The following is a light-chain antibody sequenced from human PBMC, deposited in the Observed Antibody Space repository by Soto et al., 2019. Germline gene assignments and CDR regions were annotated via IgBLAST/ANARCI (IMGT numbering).Light chain of an antibody. V-gene: IGLV1-44*01. Sequence: QSVLTQPPSASGTPGQRVTISCSGGSSDIGSNTVNWYQQLPGTAPKLLIYNNNQRPSGVPDRFSGSKSGTSASLAISGLQSEDEADYYCAAWDDRLKGMVFGGGTKVTVL. J-gene: IGLJ2*01. CDR2: NNN. CDR3: AAWDDRLKGMV. CDR1: SSDIGSNT.